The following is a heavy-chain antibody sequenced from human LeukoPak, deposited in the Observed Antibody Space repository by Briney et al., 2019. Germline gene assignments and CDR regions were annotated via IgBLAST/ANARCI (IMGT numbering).Heavy chain of an antibody. D-gene: IGHD6-19*01. J-gene: IGHJ3*01. Sequence: SETLSLTCTVSGGSISSSSYFWGWIRQPPGKGLEWIASIFHSGSTYYNPSLKSRVTISVDTSKNQFSLTLSSVTAADTAVYYCARETEKQWQYWGQGTMVTVSS. CDR2: IFHSGST. CDR1: GGSISSSSYF. CDR3: ARETEKQWQY. V-gene: IGHV4-39*07.